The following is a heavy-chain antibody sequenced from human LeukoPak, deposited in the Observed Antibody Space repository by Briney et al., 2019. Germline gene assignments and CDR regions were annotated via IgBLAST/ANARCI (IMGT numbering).Heavy chain of an antibody. CDR3: ARGTVTTPIDY. V-gene: IGHV1-69*13. Sequence: ASVKVSCKASGGTFSSYAISWVQQAPGQGLEWMGGIIPIFGTANYAQKFQGRVTITADESTSTAYMELRSLRSDDTAVYYCARGTVTTPIDYWGQGTLVTVSS. D-gene: IGHD4-17*01. J-gene: IGHJ4*02. CDR2: IIPIFGTA. CDR1: GGTFSSYA.